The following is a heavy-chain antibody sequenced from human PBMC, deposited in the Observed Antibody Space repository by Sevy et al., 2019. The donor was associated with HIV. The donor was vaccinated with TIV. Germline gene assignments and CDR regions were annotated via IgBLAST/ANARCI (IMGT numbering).Heavy chain of an antibody. CDR1: GFTFSSYS. CDR3: ASWGDYDFRDMDV. V-gene: IGHV3-48*02. Sequence: GSLRLSCAASGFTFSSYSMNWVRQAPWKGLEWVAYISSSSSTIYYADSVKGRFTISRDNGKNSLYLQMNSLRDEDTAVYYYASWGDYDFRDMDVWGKGTTVTVSS. J-gene: IGHJ6*03. D-gene: IGHD3-3*01. CDR2: ISSSSSTI.